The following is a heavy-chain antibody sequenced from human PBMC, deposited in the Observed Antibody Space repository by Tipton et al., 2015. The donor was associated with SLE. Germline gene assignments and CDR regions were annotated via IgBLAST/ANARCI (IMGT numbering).Heavy chain of an antibody. Sequence: TLSLTCTVSGGSISSYYWSWIRQPPGKGLEWIGYMFYNGNTYRNPSFKSRVTMSVDTSKNQFSLKLSSVTAADTAVYYCARGTGPLSGMDVWGQGTTVTVSS. J-gene: IGHJ6*02. CDR2: MFYNGNT. V-gene: IGHV4-59*12. CDR1: GGSISSYY. D-gene: IGHD1-1*01. CDR3: ARGTGPLSGMDV.